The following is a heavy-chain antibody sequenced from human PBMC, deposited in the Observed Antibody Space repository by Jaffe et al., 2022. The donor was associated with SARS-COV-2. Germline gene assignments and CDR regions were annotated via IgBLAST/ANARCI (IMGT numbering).Heavy chain of an antibody. CDR1: GGSISSSSYY. D-gene: IGHD5-12*01. Sequence: QLQLQESGPGLVKPSETLSLTCTVSGGSISSSSYYWGWIRQPPGKGLEWIGSIYYSGSTYYNPSLKSRVTISVDTSKNQFSLKLSSVTAADTAVYYCARGGYDMYFDYWGQGTLVTVSS. CDR3: ARGGYDMYFDY. J-gene: IGHJ4*02. V-gene: IGHV4-39*01. CDR2: IYYSGST.